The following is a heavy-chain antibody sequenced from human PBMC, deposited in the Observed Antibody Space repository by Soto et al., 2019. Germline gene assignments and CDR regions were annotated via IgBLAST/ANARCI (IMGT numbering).Heavy chain of an antibody. CDR3: ARHSSSGSYYVRYFDY. J-gene: IGHJ4*02. V-gene: IGHV4-39*01. Sequence: SETLSLTCTVSGDSISSSTYYWGWIRQPPGKGLEWVGSIYYSGSTYYNPSLKSRVTISVDRSKNQFSLKLSSVTAADTAVYYCARHSSSGSYYVRYFDYWGQGALVTVYS. CDR2: IYYSGST. CDR1: GDSISSSTYY. D-gene: IGHD1-26*01.